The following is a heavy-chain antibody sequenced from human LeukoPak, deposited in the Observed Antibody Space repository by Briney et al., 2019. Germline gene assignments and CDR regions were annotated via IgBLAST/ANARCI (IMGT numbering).Heavy chain of an antibody. CDR1: GFTFSSYW. CDR2: IKQDGSEK. V-gene: IGHV3-7*01. Sequence: GGSLRLSCAASGFTFSSYWMSWVRQAPGKGLEWVASIKQDGSEKYYVDSVKGRFTISRDNAKNSLYLQMNSLRAEDTAVYYCARDTTVTTPPGYYYGMDVWGQGTTVTVSS. CDR3: ARDTTVTTPPGYYYGMDV. D-gene: IGHD4-17*01. J-gene: IGHJ6*02.